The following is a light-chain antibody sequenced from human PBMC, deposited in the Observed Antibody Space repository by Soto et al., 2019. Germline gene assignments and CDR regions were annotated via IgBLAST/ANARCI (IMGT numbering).Light chain of an antibody. Sequence: QSALAQPASVSGSPGQSITISCTGTSSDIGAFNYVSWYQQHPGDAPKLLIFDVNDRPSGISVRFSASKSGNTASLTISGLQTEDEAHYFCSSYAATNTVLFGGGTKLTVL. CDR3: SSYAATNTVL. J-gene: IGLJ2*01. CDR1: SSDIGAFNY. V-gene: IGLV2-14*03. CDR2: DVN.